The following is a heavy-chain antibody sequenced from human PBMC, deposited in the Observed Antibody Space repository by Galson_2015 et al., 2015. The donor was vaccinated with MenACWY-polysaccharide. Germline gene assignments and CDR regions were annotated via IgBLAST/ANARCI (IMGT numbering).Heavy chain of an antibody. Sequence: SLRLSCAASGFTFSNYEMNWVRQAPGKGPEWLSYIKSNSHTMYYADSVKGRFTISRDNAKNSLYLQMNSLRAEDTAVYYCASLLSGNSPRDYWGQGTLVTVSS. J-gene: IGHJ4*02. CDR2: IKSNSHTM. CDR1: GFTFSNYE. D-gene: IGHD3-22*01. CDR3: ASLLSGNSPRDY. V-gene: IGHV3-48*03.